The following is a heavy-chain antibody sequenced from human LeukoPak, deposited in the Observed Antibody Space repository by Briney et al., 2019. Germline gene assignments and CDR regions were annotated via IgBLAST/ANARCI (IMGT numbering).Heavy chain of an antibody. CDR1: GGTFSSYA. D-gene: IGHD1-26*01. J-gene: IGHJ6*02. CDR3: AREGGSYLYYYGMDV. Sequence: SVKVSCKASGGTFSSYAISWVRQAPGQGLEWMGRIIPILGIANYAQKFQGRVTITADKSTSTAYMELSSLRSEDTAVSYCAREGGSYLYYYGMDVWGQGTTVTVSS. V-gene: IGHV1-69*04. CDR2: IIPILGIA.